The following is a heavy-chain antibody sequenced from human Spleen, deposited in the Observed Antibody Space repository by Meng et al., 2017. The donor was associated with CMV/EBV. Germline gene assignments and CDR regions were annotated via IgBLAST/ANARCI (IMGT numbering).Heavy chain of an antibody. CDR2: IWYDGRGQ. Sequence: LSCAASGVSLGSCGMSLVRQARGKGLEGGSVIWYDGRGQYYAESVKGRFVVSRDNSKYTLYFQMNNLRVDDTAVYFCAKGPYSAGFDYWGQGTLVTVSS. V-gene: IGHV3-33*03. J-gene: IGHJ4*02. CDR3: AKGPYSAGFDY. CDR1: GVSLGSCG. D-gene: IGHD2-15*01.